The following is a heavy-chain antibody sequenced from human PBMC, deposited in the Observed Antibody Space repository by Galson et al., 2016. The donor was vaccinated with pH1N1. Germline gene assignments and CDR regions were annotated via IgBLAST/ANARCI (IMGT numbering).Heavy chain of an antibody. CDR1: GFTFSNYW. V-gene: IGHV3-7*03. D-gene: IGHD6-13*01. J-gene: IGHJ4*02. CDR2: INQTGSVQ. CDR3: ARAIFAAAAV. Sequence: SLRLSCAASGFTFSNYWMSWVRQAPGKGLEWVANINQTGSVQYYVASVKGRFTISRDNAKNSLYLQMNSPTAEDTAVYHCARAIFAAAAVWGQGTLVTVSS.